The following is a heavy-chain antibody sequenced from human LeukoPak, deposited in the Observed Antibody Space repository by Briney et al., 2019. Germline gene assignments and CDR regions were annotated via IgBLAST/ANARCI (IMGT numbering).Heavy chain of an antibody. Sequence: SETLSLTCTVSGGSISSSSYFWGWIRQPPGQGLEWIGSIYHSGSTYYNPSLKSRVTISVDTSKNQFSLKLSSVTAADTAVYYCARLLLGGSHRWFDPWGQGTLVTVSS. CDR3: ARLLLGGSHRWFDP. V-gene: IGHV4-39*01. J-gene: IGHJ5*02. CDR1: GGSISSSSYF. CDR2: IYHSGST. D-gene: IGHD1-26*01.